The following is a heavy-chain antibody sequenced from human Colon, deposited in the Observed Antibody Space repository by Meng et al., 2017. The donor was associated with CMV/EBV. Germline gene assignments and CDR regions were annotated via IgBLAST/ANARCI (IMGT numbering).Heavy chain of an antibody. CDR1: VGSISSSSYY. J-gene: IGHJ4*02. D-gene: IGHD6-13*01. CDR2: IYYSGST. CDR3: ARAAAAGEYYFDY. Sequence: HLQESGPGRVKPSVTLSLTCTVSVGSISSSSYYWGWIRQPPGKGLEWIGSIYYSGSTSYNPSLKSRVTISVDTSKNQFSPKLSSVTAADTAVYYCARAAAAGEYYFDYWGQGTLVTVSS. V-gene: IGHV4-39*07.